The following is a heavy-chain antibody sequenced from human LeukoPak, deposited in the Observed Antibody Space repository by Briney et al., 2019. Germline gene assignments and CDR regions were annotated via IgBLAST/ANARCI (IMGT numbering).Heavy chain of an antibody. CDR3: ARVRSRPGYCSSTSCYRHFDY. CDR1: GYTFTSYD. J-gene: IGHJ4*02. V-gene: IGHV1-8*03. Sequence: ASVKVSCKASGYTFTSYDINWVRQATGQGLKWMGWMNPNSGNTGYAQKFQGRVTITRNTPISTAYMELSSLRSEDTAVYYCARVRSRPGYCSSTSCYRHFDYWGQGTLVTVSP. D-gene: IGHD2-2*02. CDR2: MNPNSGNT.